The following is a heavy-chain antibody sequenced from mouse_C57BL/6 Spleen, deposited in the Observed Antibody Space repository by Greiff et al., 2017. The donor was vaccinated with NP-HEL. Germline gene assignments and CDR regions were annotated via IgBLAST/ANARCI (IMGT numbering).Heavy chain of an antibody. CDR3: AWGLRPYYFDY. CDR1: GYAFSSYW. V-gene: IGHV1-80*01. D-gene: IGHD2-4*01. CDR2: IYPGDGDT. Sequence: QVQLQQSGAELVKPGASVKISCKASGYAFSSYWMNWVKQRPGKGLEWIGQIYPGDGDTNYNGKFKGKATLTADKSSSTAYMQLSSLTSEDSAVYFCAWGLRPYYFDYWGQGTTLTVSS. J-gene: IGHJ2*01.